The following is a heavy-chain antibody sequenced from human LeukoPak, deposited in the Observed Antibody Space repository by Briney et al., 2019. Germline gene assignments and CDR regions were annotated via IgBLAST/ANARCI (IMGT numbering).Heavy chain of an antibody. CDR2: VSGSGRNT. J-gene: IGHJ4*02. CDR1: GFTSIAYA. D-gene: IGHD1-26*01. V-gene: IGHV3-23*01. CDR3: VKSRRVGANQRGLFDY. Sequence: GGSLRLSCVGSGFTSIAYALTWVRQAPGKGLEWVSSVSGSGRNTFYPDSVEGRFTISRDNSKNTVYLQMNSLRADDTAVYYCVKSRRVGANQRGLFDYWGQGTLVTVSP.